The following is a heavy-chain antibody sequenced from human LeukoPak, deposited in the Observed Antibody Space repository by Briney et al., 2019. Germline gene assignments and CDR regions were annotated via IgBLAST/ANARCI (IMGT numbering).Heavy chain of an antibody. V-gene: IGHV3-23*01. D-gene: IGHD3-3*01. CDR2: ISGSGGST. Sequence: PGGSLRLSCAASGFTFSSYAMSWVRQAPGKGLEWVSAISGSGGSTYYADSVKGRFTISRDNSKNTLYLQMNSLRAEDTAVYYCARVDYDFWSFFDYWGQGTLVTVSS. J-gene: IGHJ4*02. CDR1: GFTFSSYA. CDR3: ARVDYDFWSFFDY.